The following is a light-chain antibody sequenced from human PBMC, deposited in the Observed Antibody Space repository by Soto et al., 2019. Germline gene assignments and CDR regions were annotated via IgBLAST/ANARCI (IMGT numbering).Light chain of an antibody. CDR1: QRVINN. CDR2: DAS. CDR3: QQRSNWPWT. Sequence: IVLTKSPATLSLSPVERATLSCIPGQRVINNLAWYQQKPGQAPSLLIYDASNRATGSPARFSGSGSGTDVTLTIISLQPEDVVVYYCQQRSNWPWTFGQGTKVDIK. V-gene: IGKV3-11*01. J-gene: IGKJ1*01.